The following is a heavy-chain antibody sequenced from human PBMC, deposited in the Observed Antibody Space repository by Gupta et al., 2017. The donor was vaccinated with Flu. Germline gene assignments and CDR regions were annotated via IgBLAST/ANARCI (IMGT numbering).Heavy chain of an antibody. Sequence: QVQLVQSGDEVTKPGSSVKVSCQASGVTFSDYAIHWVRRAHGQGLEWMGGIIPVFGPTKYAQKFQGRVTITADESTNTAYLELSSLRSEDTAVYYCARKGGGHCSGGTCDSFDYWGQGTLVTVSS. V-gene: IGHV1-69*01. D-gene: IGHD2-15*01. CDR1: GVTFSDYA. CDR3: ARKGGGHCSGGTCDSFDY. J-gene: IGHJ4*02. CDR2: IIPVFGPT.